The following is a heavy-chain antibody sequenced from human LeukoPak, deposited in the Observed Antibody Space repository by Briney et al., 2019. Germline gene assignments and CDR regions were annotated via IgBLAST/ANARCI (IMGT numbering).Heavy chain of an antibody. CDR1: GFTFSSYA. Sequence: GGSLRLSCAASGFTFSSYAMHWVRQAPGKGLEWVAVISYDGSNKYYADSVKGRFTISRDNSKNTLYLQMNSLRAEDTAVYYCARGPRKLSSGRGNYFDYWGQGTLVTASS. J-gene: IGHJ4*02. V-gene: IGHV3-30-3*01. D-gene: IGHD6-19*01. CDR2: ISYDGSNK. CDR3: ARGPRKLSSGRGNYFDY.